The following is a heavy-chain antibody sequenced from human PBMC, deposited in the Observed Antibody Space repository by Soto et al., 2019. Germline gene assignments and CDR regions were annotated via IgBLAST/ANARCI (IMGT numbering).Heavy chain of an antibody. CDR3: ARTDSSGYYFVY. J-gene: IGHJ4*02. CDR2: IYHSGSI. Sequence: SETLSLTCAVSGGSISSGGYSWSWIRQPPGKGLEGIGYIYHSGSIYYNPSLKSRVTISVDRSKNQFSLKLSSVTAADTAVYYCARTDSSGYYFVYWGQGTLVTVSS. V-gene: IGHV4-30-2*01. D-gene: IGHD3-22*01. CDR1: GGSISSGGYS.